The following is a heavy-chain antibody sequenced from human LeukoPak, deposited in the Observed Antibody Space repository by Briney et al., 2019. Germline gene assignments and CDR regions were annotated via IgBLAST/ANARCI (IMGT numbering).Heavy chain of an antibody. D-gene: IGHD5-12*01. CDR3: ARTDSGGYDLAYAFDI. CDR1: GFTFSSYE. V-gene: IGHV3-48*03. CDR2: ISSSGSTI. J-gene: IGHJ3*02. Sequence: GGSLRLSCTASGFTFSSYEMNWVRQAPGKGLEWVSYISSSGSTIYYADSVKGRFTISRDNAKNSLYLQMSSLRAEDTALYYCARTDSGGYDLAYAFDIWGQGTMVTVSS.